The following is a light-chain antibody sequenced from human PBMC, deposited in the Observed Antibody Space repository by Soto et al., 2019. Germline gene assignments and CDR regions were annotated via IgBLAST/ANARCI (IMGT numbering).Light chain of an antibody. CDR3: QQYNSYSGT. V-gene: IGKV1-5*03. CDR1: QTISSW. Sequence: DIQMTQSPSTLSGSVGDRVTITCRASQTISSWLAWYQQKQGKAPKLLIYKASTLKSGVPSRFSGSGSGTEFTLTISSLQPDDFATYYCQQYNSYSGTFGQGTKVDIK. J-gene: IGKJ1*01. CDR2: KAS.